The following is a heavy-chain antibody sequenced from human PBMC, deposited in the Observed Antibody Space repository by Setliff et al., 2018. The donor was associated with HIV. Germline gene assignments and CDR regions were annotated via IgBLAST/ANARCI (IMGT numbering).Heavy chain of an antibody. CDR2: TTPLLGTT. J-gene: IGHJ5*02. Sequence: SVKVSCKASGNTFSSYGITWVRQAPGQGLEWMGGTTPLLGTTNYAQKFQGRVTITTDESTSTAYMELSSLRSEDTAVYYCARGGIAARRWDNWFDPWGQGTLVTVSS. CDR3: ARGGIAARRWDNWFDP. CDR1: GNTFSSYG. D-gene: IGHD6-6*01. V-gene: IGHV1-69*05.